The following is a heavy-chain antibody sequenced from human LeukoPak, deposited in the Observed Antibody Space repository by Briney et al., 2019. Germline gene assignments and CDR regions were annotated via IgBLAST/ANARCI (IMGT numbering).Heavy chain of an antibody. J-gene: IGHJ4*02. CDR3: ARDASSGWNFDY. CDR2: IWYDGSNK. D-gene: IGHD6-19*01. V-gene: IGHV3-33*01. Sequence: GRSLRLSCAASGFTFNSYGMHWVRQAPGKGLEWVAVIWYDGSNKYYADSVKGRFTISRDNSKNTLYLQMNSLRAEDTAVYYCARDASSGWNFDYWGQGTLVTVSS. CDR1: GFTFNSYG.